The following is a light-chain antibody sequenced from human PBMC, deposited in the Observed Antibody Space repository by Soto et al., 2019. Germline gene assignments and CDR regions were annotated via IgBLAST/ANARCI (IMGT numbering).Light chain of an antibody. J-gene: IGKJ2*01. CDR3: QQYGGVPYT. CDR1: ESISRDY. CDR2: GAS. Sequence: EIVLTQSPGTLSLSPGQRATLSCRASESISRDYLAGYQQRLGQAPRLLIYGASSGATGIPDRFSGSGSGTDFTLTISRLAPEDFAIYYCQQYGGVPYTFGQGTKLEIK. V-gene: IGKV3-20*01.